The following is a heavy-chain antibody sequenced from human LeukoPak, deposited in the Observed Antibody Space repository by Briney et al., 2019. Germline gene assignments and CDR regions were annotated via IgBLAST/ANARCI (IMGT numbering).Heavy chain of an antibody. CDR3: AKDRPNYYGSNGHYYRRDGDY. D-gene: IGHD3-22*01. CDR1: GFTFSSYA. J-gene: IGHJ4*02. Sequence: GGSLRLSCAASGFTFSSYAMSWVRQAPGKGLEWVSAISGSGGSTYYADSVKGRFTISRDNSKNTLYLQMNSLRAEDTSVYFCAKDRPNYYGSNGHYYRRDGDYWGQGTLVTVSS. V-gene: IGHV3-23*01. CDR2: ISGSGGST.